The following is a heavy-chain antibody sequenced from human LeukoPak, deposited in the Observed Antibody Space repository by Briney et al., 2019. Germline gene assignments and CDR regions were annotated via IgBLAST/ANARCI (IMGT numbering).Heavy chain of an antibody. Sequence: SETLSLTCTVSGYSISSGYYWAWIRQPPGKGLEWIGSIYHSGSTYYNPSLTSRVTISVDTSMHQFSLKLSSVTAADTAVYYCARELGYLGAFDIWGQGTMVTVSS. J-gene: IGHJ3*02. CDR2: IYHSGST. CDR3: ARELGYLGAFDI. V-gene: IGHV4-38-2*02. D-gene: IGHD3-22*01. CDR1: GYSISSGYY.